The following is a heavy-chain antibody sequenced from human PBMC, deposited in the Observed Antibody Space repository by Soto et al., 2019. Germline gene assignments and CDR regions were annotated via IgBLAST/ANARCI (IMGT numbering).Heavy chain of an antibody. CDR2: ISYDGDNK. CDR3: ARDPLSPHTYCTATTCPTGWFDP. V-gene: IGHV3-30-3*01. D-gene: IGHD2-8*02. CDR1: GFTFSRYA. J-gene: IGHJ5*02. Sequence: QVQLVESGGGVVQPGKSLRLSCAASGFTFSRYAMHWVRQAPGKGLEWVALISYDGDNKYNADSVKGRFTISRDNSNNTLYLQMSGLRPDDTAVYYCARDPLSPHTYCTATTCPTGWFDPWGQGTLVTVSS.